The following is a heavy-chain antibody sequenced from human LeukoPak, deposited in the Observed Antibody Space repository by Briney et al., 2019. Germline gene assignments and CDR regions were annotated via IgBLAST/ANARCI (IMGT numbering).Heavy chain of an antibody. D-gene: IGHD1-1*01. CDR2: IRYDGSNK. CDR1: GFTFNTYA. V-gene: IGHV3-30*02. Sequence: GGSLRLSCTASGFTFNTYAMHWVRQAPGKGLEWVAFIRYDGSNKIYADSVKGRFTISRDNSYNTVYLQMTGLRAEDTAVYYCAKDGESGIQWTQGYFDYWGQGTLVTVSS. CDR3: AKDGESGIQWTQGYFDY. J-gene: IGHJ4*02.